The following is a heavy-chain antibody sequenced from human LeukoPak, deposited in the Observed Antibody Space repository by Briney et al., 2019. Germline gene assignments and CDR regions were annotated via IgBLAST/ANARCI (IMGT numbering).Heavy chain of an antibody. V-gene: IGHV5-51*01. D-gene: IGHD5-24*01. CDR3: ARRGIRDGYNYADY. J-gene: IGHJ4*02. Sequence: GESLKISCKGSGYSFTSYWIGWVRQMPGKGLEWMGIIYPGDSDTRYSPSFQGQVTFSADKSTTTAYLQWSSLKASDTAIYYCARRGIRDGYNYADYWGQGTLVTVSS. CDR1: GYSFTSYW. CDR2: IYPGDSDT.